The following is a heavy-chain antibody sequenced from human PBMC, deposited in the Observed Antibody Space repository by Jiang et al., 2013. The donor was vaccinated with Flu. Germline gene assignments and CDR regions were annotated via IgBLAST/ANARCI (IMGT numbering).Heavy chain of an antibody. CDR3: ARGEPFLYGSGSYWAGYSSGWYAY. CDR1: GGSFSGYY. J-gene: IGHJ4*02. V-gene: IGHV4-34*01. D-gene: IGHD6-19*01. Sequence: LLKPSETLSLTCAVYGGSFSGYYWSWIRQPPGKGLEWIGEINHSGSTNYNPSLKSRVTISVDTSKNQFSLKLSSVTAADTAVYYCARGEPFLYGSGSYWAGYSSGWYAYWGQGTLVTVSS. CDR2: INHSGST.